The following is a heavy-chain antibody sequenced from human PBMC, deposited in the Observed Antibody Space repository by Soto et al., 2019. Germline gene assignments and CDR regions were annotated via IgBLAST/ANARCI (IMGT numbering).Heavy chain of an antibody. CDR2: IKNKANSYTT. CDR3: ARVSLVGPSGGRYFDY. Sequence: EVQLVESGGGLVQPGGSLRLSCAASGFTFSAHMDWVRQAPGKGLEWVGRIKNKANSYTTEYAASVEGRFTISREDSQNSLYLQMNSLKTEDTAVYYCARVSLVGPSGGRYFDYWGQGSQVAVSS. V-gene: IGHV3-72*01. J-gene: IGHJ4*02. CDR1: GFTFSAH. D-gene: IGHD1-26*01.